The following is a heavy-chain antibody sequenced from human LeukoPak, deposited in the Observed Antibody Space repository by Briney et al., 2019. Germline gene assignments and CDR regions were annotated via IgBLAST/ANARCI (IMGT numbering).Heavy chain of an antibody. CDR3: ARARVDVAVAGTGVDY. V-gene: IGHV4-34*01. D-gene: IGHD6-19*01. J-gene: IGHJ4*02. CDR1: GGSFSGYY. CDR2: INHSGST. Sequence: SETLCLTCAVYGGSFSGYYWSWIRQPPGKGLECIGEINHSGSTNYNPSLKSRVTISVDTSKNQFSLKLSSVTAADTAVYYCARARVDVAVAGTGVDYWGQGTLVTVSS.